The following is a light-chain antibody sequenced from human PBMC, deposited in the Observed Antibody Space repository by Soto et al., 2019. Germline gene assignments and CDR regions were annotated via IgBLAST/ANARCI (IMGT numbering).Light chain of an antibody. CDR3: QQYNYYPYT. Sequence: DIQMTQSPSILSASVGDRVTITCRASESISGWLAWYQQKPGKAPKVLMSQVSSLGSGVPSRFRGSGSGTEFTLTISSLQPDDFATYYCQQYNYYPYTFGQGTELEIK. J-gene: IGKJ2*01. CDR2: QVS. CDR1: ESISGW. V-gene: IGKV1-5*03.